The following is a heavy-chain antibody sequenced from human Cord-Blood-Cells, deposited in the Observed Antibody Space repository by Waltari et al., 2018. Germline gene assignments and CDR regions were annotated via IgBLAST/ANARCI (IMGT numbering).Heavy chain of an antibody. CDR3: ARPLTGGLGFLWDY. Sequence: QLQLQESGPGLVKPSETLSLTCTVAGGSISSSSYYWGWIRQPPGKGLEWIGSIYYSGRTYYNPSLKSRVTISVDTSKNQFSLKLSSVTAADTAVYYCARPLTGGLGFLWDYWGQGTLVTVSS. CDR2: IYYSGRT. V-gene: IGHV4-39*01. D-gene: IGHD7-27*01. CDR1: GGSISSSSYY. J-gene: IGHJ4*02.